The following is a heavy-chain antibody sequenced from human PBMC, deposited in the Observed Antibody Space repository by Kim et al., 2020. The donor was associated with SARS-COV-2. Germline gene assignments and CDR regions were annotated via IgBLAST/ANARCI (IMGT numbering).Heavy chain of an antibody. CDR3: AKGTIAVASGYYFGMDV. D-gene: IGHD6-13*01. V-gene: IGHV3-23*01. Sequence: AKGQFTLSRDTSKKTLYLQMNSLRAEDTAVYYCAKGTIAVASGYYFGMDVWGQGTTVTVSS. J-gene: IGHJ6*02.